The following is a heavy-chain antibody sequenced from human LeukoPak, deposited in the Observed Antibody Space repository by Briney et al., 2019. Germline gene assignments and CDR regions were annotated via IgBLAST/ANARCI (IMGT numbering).Heavy chain of an antibody. D-gene: IGHD2-21*02. V-gene: IGHV4-59*01. CDR3: ARTYCGGDCSNDDEDY. CDR2: IYYSGST. CDR1: GGSISSYY. Sequence: SETLSLTCTVSGGSISSYYWSWIRQPPGKGLEWIGYIYYSGSTNYNPSLKSRVTISVDTSKNQFSLKLSSVTAADTAVYYCARTYCGGDCSNDDEDYWGQGTLVTVSS. J-gene: IGHJ4*02.